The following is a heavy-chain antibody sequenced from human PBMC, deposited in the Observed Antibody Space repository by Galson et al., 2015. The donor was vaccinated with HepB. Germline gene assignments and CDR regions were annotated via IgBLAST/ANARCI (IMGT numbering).Heavy chain of an antibody. CDR3: ATAGGYYSYYFDS. V-gene: IGHV5-51*03. Sequence: QSGAEVKKAGEPLKISCKGSGHSFSNYWIGWVRQMPGKGLECVGIIYPYDSDARYSPSFQGQVTISADKSIGTAYLQWSSLKASDTAIYYCATAGGYYSYYFDSWGQGTLVTVSS. D-gene: IGHD3-22*01. CDR1: GHSFSNYW. J-gene: IGHJ4*02. CDR2: IYPYDSDA.